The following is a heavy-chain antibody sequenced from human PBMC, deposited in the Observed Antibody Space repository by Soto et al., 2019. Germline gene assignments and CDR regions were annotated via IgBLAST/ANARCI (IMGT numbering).Heavy chain of an antibody. V-gene: IGHV1-46*01. CDR1: GYTFTSYY. Sequence: QVQLVQSGAEVKKPGASVKVSCKASGYTFTSYYMHWVRQAPGQGLEWMGIINPSGGSTSYAQKFQGRVTMTRDTSTTTVCMELSSLRSKDTAVYYCARASRAGGGFDYWGQGTLVTVSS. J-gene: IGHJ4*02. CDR2: INPSGGST. CDR3: ARASRAGGGFDY. D-gene: IGHD6-19*01.